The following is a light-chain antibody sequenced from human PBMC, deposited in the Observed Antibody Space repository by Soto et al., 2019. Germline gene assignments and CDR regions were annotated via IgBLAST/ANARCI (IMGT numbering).Light chain of an antibody. CDR3: QQYNNWPPGGT. CDR2: GAS. CDR1: QGVSSN. Sequence: EIVLTQSPATLSVSPGERATLSCRASQGVSSNLAGYQQKPGQGPRLLIYGASTRATGIPDRFSGSGSVTEFTLHISSLQPEDFALYDCQQYNNWPPGGTFGQGTKVEFK. V-gene: IGKV3-15*01. J-gene: IGKJ1*01.